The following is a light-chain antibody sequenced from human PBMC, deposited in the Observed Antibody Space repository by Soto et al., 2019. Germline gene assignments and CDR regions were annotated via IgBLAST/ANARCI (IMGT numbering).Light chain of an antibody. Sequence: EIVLTQSPATLSLSPGERATLSCRASQSVSSYLDWYQQRPGQAPRLLIYGAFNRATGIPARFSGSGSGTDFTLTISSLEPEDFAFYYCQQRSKWPRTFGQGTEVEIK. CDR2: GAF. V-gene: IGKV3-11*01. CDR3: QQRSKWPRT. J-gene: IGKJ1*01. CDR1: QSVSSY.